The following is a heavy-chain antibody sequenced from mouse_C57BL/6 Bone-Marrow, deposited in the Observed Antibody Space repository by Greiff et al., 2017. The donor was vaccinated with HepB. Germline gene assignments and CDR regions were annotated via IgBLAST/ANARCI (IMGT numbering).Heavy chain of an antibody. Sequence: VQLQQSGAELVRSGTSVKVSCKASGYAFTNYLIEWVKQRPGQGLEWIGVINPGSGGTNYNEKFKGKATLTADKSSSTAYMQLSSLTSEDSAVYFCARSDLVYYSPHFDYWGQGTTLTVSS. V-gene: IGHV1-54*01. CDR3: ARSDLVYYSPHFDY. CDR1: GYAFTNYL. D-gene: IGHD2-12*01. CDR2: INPGSGGT. J-gene: IGHJ2*01.